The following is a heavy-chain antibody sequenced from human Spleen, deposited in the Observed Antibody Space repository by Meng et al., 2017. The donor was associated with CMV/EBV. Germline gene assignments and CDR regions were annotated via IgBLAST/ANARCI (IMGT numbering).Heavy chain of an antibody. CDR3: ARPNYYDSSGRRMYYFDY. D-gene: IGHD3-22*01. Sequence: FSSYAISWVRQAPGQGLEWMGGIIPIFGTANYAQKFQGRVTITTDESTSTAYMELSSLRSEDTAVYYCARPNYYDSSGRRMYYFDYWGQGTLVTVSS. CDR1: FSSYA. CDR2: IIPIFGTA. J-gene: IGHJ4*02. V-gene: IGHV1-69*05.